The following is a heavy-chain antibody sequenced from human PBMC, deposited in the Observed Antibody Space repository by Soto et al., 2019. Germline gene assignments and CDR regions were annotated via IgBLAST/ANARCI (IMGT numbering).Heavy chain of an antibody. Sequence: EVKLVESGGGLVQPGGSLRLSCAASGFIFSRYWMSWVRQAPGKGLEWVANIKQDGSEKYYGDPVKDRFTVSRDNAKNSVSLQMNSLRVEDTAVYYCARDVYDYTGGSYDMGSGDSWGQGTLVTVS. J-gene: IGHJ4*02. CDR2: IKQDGSEK. CDR1: GFIFSRYW. D-gene: IGHD3-16*01. V-gene: IGHV3-7*01. CDR3: ARDVYDYTGGSYDMGSGDS.